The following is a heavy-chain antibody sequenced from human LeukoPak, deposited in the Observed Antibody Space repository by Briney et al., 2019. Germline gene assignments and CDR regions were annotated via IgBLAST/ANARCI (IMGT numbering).Heavy chain of an antibody. D-gene: IGHD4-17*01. J-gene: IGHJ4*02. CDR1: GYTFTSYG. V-gene: IGHV1-18*01. CDR2: ISAYNGNT. CDR3: ARDRPADYGDIFHFDY. Sequence: ASVKVSCKASGYTFTSYGISWVRQAPGQGLEWMGWISAYNGNTNYAQKLQGRVTMTTDTSTSTAYMELRSLGSDDTAVYYCARDRPADYGDIFHFDYWGQGTLVTVSS.